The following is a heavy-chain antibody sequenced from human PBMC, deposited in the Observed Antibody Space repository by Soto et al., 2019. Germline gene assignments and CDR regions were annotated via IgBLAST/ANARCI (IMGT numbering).Heavy chain of an antibody. CDR1: GFAFSSYD. Sequence: EVQLLESGGGLVQPGGSLRLSCVASGFAFSSYDMSWVRQAPGKGLEWVSAISGSGGSTYYADSVKGRFTISRDNPKNTLYLQMNILRAEDTAVYYCANRDTSMVTRYYYGMDVWGQGTTVTVSS. CDR3: ANRDTSMVTRYYYGMDV. D-gene: IGHD5-18*01. CDR2: ISGSGGST. J-gene: IGHJ6*02. V-gene: IGHV3-23*01.